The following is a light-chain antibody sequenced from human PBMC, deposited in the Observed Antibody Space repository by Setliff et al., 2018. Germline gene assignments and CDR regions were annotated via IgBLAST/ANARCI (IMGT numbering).Light chain of an antibody. V-gene: IGLV1-40*01. CDR2: GNN. CDR3: QSYDSSLSGSV. Sequence: QSVLTQPPSVSGAPGQRVTISCTGSSSNIGAGYDVHWYQQLPGTAPKLLIYGNNNRPSGVPDRFSGSKSGTSASLAITGLQAEDEPDYYCQSYDSSLSGSVFGGGTKVTVL. CDR1: SSNIGAGYD. J-gene: IGLJ2*01.